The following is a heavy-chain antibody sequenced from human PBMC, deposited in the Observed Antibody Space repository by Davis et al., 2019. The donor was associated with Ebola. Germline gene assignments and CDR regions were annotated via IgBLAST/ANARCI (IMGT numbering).Heavy chain of an antibody. J-gene: IGHJ6*02. CDR2: ISAYNGNT. V-gene: IGHV1-18*04. CDR1: GYTFTSYG. CDR3: ARAKGRIAVAGYYYYYGMDV. Sequence: ASVKVSCKASGYTFTSYGISWVRQAPGQGLEWMGWISAYNGNTNYAQKFQVRVTITRDTSASTAYMELSSLRSEDTAVYYCARAKGRIAVAGYYYYYGMDVWGQGTTVTVSS. D-gene: IGHD6-19*01.